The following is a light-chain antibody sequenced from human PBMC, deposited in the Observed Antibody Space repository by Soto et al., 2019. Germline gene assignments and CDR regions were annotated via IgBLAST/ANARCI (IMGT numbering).Light chain of an antibody. Sequence: EIVLTQSPGTLSLSPGDRASLSCRARQRVTSSYLAWYQQKPGQAPRLVMYGASIRTSGIPDRFSGSGSGTDFTLTISRLEPEDFAVYYCQQYVRSPWTFGPGTKVDIK. CDR3: QQYVRSPWT. CDR2: GAS. V-gene: IGKV3-20*01. CDR1: QRVTSSY. J-gene: IGKJ1*01.